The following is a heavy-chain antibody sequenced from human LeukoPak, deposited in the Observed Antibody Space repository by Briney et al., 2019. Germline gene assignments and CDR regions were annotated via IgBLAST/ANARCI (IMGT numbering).Heavy chain of an antibody. CDR3: ARIEYSSSCDY. CDR1: GGSIRGYY. J-gene: IGHJ4*02. V-gene: IGHV4-59*12. CDR2: IYSSGST. D-gene: IGHD6-6*01. Sequence: SETLSLTCNVSGGSIRGYYWSWIRQPPGRGLEWIGYIYSSGSTYYNPSLKSRVTISVDTSKNQFSLKLSFVTAADTAVYYCARIEYSSSCDYWGQGTLVTVSS.